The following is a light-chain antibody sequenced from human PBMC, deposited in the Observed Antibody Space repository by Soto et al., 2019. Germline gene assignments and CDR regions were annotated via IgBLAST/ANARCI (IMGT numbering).Light chain of an antibody. CDR2: GAS. CDR1: QSVSSN. V-gene: IGKV3-15*01. Sequence: EVVMMQSPATLSVSPGDRATLSCRASQSVSSNLAWYQQKPGQSPRLLIYGASTRATGVPARFSGSGSGTEFTLTNSSLNSEDFAIYYCQQYKNWWTFGQGTKVEIK. J-gene: IGKJ1*01. CDR3: QQYKNWWT.